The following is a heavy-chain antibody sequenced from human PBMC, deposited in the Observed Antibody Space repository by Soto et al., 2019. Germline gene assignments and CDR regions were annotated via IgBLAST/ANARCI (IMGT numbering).Heavy chain of an antibody. CDR3: ASRSPSVGYCSSTSCYFGY. D-gene: IGHD2-2*01. Sequence: QVQLQQWGAGLLKPSETLSLTCAVYGGSFSGYYWSWIRQPPGKGLEWIGEINHSGSTNYNPSLKSRVTISVDTSKNQFSLKLSSVTAADTAVYYCASRSPSVGYCSSTSCYFGYWGQGTLVTVSS. J-gene: IGHJ4*02. CDR2: INHSGST. V-gene: IGHV4-34*01. CDR1: GGSFSGYY.